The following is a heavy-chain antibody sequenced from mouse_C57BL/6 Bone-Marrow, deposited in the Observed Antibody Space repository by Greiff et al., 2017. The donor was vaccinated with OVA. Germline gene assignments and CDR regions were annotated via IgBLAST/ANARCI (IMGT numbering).Heavy chain of an antibody. CDR1: GFNIKDDY. J-gene: IGHJ4*01. CDR3: TTGITTVVATGRRYYAMDY. Sequence: EVQLQQSGAELVRPGASVKLSCTASGFNIKDDYMHWVKQRPEQGLEWIGWIDPENGDTEYASKFQGKATITADTSSNTAYLQLSSLTSEDTAVDYCTTGITTVVATGRRYYAMDYWGQGTSVTVSS. D-gene: IGHD1-1*01. V-gene: IGHV14-4*01. CDR2: IDPENGDT.